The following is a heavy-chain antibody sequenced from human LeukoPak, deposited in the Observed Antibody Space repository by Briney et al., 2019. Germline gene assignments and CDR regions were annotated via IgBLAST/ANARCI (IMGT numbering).Heavy chain of an antibody. CDR2: ISGNGGDT. D-gene: IGHD4-17*01. CDR1: GFTFGSYA. Sequence: GGSLGLSCAASGFTFGSYAMNWVRQAPGKGLEWVSVISGNGGDTNHADSVKGRFTISRDNSKNTLYLQMNSLRAEDTAIYYCAFRGKVTVTTKGAFDMWGQGTMVTVSS. V-gene: IGHV3-23*01. J-gene: IGHJ3*02. CDR3: AFRGKVTVTTKGAFDM.